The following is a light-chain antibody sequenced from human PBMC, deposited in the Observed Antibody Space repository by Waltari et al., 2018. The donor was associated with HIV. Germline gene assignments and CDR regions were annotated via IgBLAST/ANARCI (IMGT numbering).Light chain of an antibody. Sequence: QSALTQPASVSGSPGQSITIYCTGTNSDVGGYNFVSWYQPHPGKAPKLLIFEVTKWPSGISSRFSGSKSGNTAAMTISGLQAEDEADYYCSSYTSTTTIVFGGGTKVTVL. J-gene: IGLJ2*01. CDR1: NSDVGGYNF. CDR2: EVT. V-gene: IGLV2-14*01. CDR3: SSYTSTTTIV.